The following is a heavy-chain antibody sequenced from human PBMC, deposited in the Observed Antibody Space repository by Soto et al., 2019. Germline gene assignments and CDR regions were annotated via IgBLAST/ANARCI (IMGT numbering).Heavy chain of an antibody. CDR2: IKSDGSHT. V-gene: IGHV3-74*01. D-gene: IGHD4-17*01. J-gene: IGHJ5*01. CDR3: ATGGDYGEYAGETWFDS. Sequence: EVQLVESGGGLVQPGGSLRLSCAASGFTFFAYWIHWVRQVPGKGLVWVSRIKSDGSHTSYADSVRGRFTISRDNSKNTVYLQMNSLTAENTAVYYCATGGDYGEYAGETWFDSWGQGSLVTVSS. CDR1: GFTFFAYW.